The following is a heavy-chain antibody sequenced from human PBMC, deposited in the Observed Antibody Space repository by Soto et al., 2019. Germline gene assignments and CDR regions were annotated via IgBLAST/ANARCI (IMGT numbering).Heavy chain of an antibody. V-gene: IGHV1-18*01. Sequence: ASVKVSCKASGYTFTSYGISWVRQAPGQGLEWMGWISAYNGNTNYAQKLQGRVTMTTDTSTSTAYMELRSLRSDDTAVYYCASSPLIWFGEYNNWFDPWGQGTLVTVSS. CDR3: ASSPLIWFGEYNNWFDP. CDR2: ISAYNGNT. J-gene: IGHJ5*02. CDR1: GYTFTSYG. D-gene: IGHD3-10*01.